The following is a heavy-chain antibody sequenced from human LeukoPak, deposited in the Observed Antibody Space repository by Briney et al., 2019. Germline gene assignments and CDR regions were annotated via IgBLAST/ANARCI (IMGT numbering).Heavy chain of an antibody. Sequence: SETLSLTCTVSGGSISSSSYYWGWIRQPPGKGLEWIGSIYYSGSTYYNPSLKSRVTISVDTSKNQFSLKLSSVTAADTAVYYCARRVVVAAIFDYWGQGTLVTVSS. CDR3: ARRVVVAAIFDY. CDR2: IYYSGST. CDR1: GGSISSSSYY. V-gene: IGHV4-39*07. D-gene: IGHD2-15*01. J-gene: IGHJ4*02.